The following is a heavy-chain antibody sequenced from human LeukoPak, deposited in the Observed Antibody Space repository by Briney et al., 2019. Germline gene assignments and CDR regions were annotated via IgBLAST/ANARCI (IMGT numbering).Heavy chain of an antibody. CDR2: ISGSGGST. D-gene: IGHD4-23*01. CDR3: AIKLKSYGGNHDAFDI. CDR1: RFTFSSYA. Sequence: GGSLRLSCAASRFTFSSYAMSWVSQAPGKGLEWVSAISGSGGSTYYADSVKGRFTISRDNSKNTLYLLMNSLGAEDTAVYYCAIKLKSYGGNHDAFDIWGQGTMVTVSS. V-gene: IGHV3-23*01. J-gene: IGHJ3*02.